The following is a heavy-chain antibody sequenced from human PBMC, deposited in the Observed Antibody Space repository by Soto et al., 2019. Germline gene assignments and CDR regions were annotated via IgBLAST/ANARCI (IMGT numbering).Heavy chain of an antibody. CDR2: ISYTGSTI. V-gene: IGHV3-48*03. J-gene: IGHJ4*02. CDR1: GFTFSSYE. Sequence: GGSLRLSCAVSGFTFSSYEMNWVRQAPGKGLEWVSYISYTGSTIYYADSVRGRFTISRDNSKNSLYLQMNSLRAEDTAVYYCARGLRNYYDRSGLHYWGQGTLVTVSS. D-gene: IGHD3-22*01. CDR3: ARGLRNYYDRSGLHY.